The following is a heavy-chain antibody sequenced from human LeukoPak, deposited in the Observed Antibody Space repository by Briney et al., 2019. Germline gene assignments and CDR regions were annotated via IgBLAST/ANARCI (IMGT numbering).Heavy chain of an antibody. V-gene: IGHV3-23*01. Sequence: GGSLRLSCAASGFTFSSYAMSWVRQAPGKGLEWVSAISGSGGSTYYANSVKGRFTISRDNSKNTLYLQMNSLRAEDTAVYYCAKLTGYCSGGSCYPIDYWGQGTLVTVSS. D-gene: IGHD2-15*01. CDR1: GFTFSSYA. J-gene: IGHJ4*02. CDR3: AKLTGYCSGGSCYPIDY. CDR2: ISGSGGST.